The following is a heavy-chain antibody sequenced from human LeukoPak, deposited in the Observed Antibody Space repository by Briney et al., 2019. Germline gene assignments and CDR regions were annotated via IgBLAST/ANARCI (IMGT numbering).Heavy chain of an antibody. V-gene: IGHV1-18*01. CDR1: GYTFTSYA. J-gene: IGHJ6*03. Sequence: ASVKVSCKASGYTFTSYAMNWVRQAPGQGLEWMGWISAYNGNTNYAQKLQGRVTMTTDTSTSTAYMELRSLRSDDTAVYYCARGKAWFGELSLSPDYYYYYMDVWGKGTTVTVSS. CDR2: ISAYNGNT. CDR3: ARGKAWFGELSLSPDYYYYYMDV. D-gene: IGHD3-10*01.